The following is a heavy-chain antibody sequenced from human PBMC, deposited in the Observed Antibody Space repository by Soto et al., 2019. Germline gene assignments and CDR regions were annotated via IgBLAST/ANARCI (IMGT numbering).Heavy chain of an antibody. CDR1: GYSFTAYW. CDR3: GRHVLPGGVSPPPYYSGLDV. Sequence: PGESLKISCKTSGYSFTAYWIGWVRQMPGKGLEWMGMIYPGDSDTRYSPSFQGQVTISADNSIDTAYLQWSSLKASDTAMYYCGRHVLPGGVSPPPYYSGLDVWGQGTTVTVSS. V-gene: IGHV5-51*01. CDR2: IYPGDSDT. D-gene: IGHD3-16*01. J-gene: IGHJ6*02.